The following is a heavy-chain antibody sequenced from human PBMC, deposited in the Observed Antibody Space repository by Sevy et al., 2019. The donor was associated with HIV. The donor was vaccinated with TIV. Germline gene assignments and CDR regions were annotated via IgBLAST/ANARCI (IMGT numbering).Heavy chain of an antibody. CDR2: ITYSGGST. J-gene: IGHJ4*02. CDR1: GFTFNNYA. D-gene: IGHD1-26*01. V-gene: IGHV3-23*01. Sequence: GGCLRLSCAASGFTFNNYAMSWVRQAPGKGLEWVSVITYSGGSTYYADSVKGQFTISRDNSKNTLYLQMNSLRAEDTAVYYCAKDRVSGSYYAGDFDYWGQGILVTVSS. CDR3: AKDRVSGSYYAGDFDY.